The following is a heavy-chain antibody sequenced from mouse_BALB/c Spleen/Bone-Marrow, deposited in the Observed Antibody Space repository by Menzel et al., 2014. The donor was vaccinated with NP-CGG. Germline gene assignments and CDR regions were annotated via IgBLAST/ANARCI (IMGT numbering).Heavy chain of an antibody. J-gene: IGHJ3*01. V-gene: IGHV1-4*01. Sequence: QVHVKQSGAELARPGASVKMSCKASGYTFTSYTMHWVKQRPGQGLEWIGYINPSSGYTNYNQKFKDKATLTADKSSSTAYMQLSSLTSEDSAVYYCARSGNYYGSSWLAYWGQGTLVTVSA. D-gene: IGHD1-1*01. CDR2: INPSSGYT. CDR3: ARSGNYYGSSWLAY. CDR1: GYTFTSYT.